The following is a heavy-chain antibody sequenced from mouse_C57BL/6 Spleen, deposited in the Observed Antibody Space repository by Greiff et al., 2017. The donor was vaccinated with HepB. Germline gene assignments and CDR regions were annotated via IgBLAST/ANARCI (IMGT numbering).Heavy chain of an antibody. CDR1: GYTFTDYN. V-gene: IGHV1-22*01. CDR2: INPNNGGT. CDR3: ARPIYDGYYFDY. Sequence: EVQLQQSGPELVKPGASVKMSCKASGYTFTDYNMHWVKQSHGKSLEWIGYINPNNGGTSYNQKFKGKATLTVNKSSSTAYMELRSLTSEDSAVYYCARPIYDGYYFDYWGQSTTLTVSS. J-gene: IGHJ2*01. D-gene: IGHD2-3*01.